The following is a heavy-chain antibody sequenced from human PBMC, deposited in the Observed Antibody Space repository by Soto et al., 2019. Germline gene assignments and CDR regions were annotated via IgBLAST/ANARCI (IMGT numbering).Heavy chain of an antibody. CDR1: GFTFSSYG. D-gene: IGHD3-22*01. CDR2: IWYDGSNK. Sequence: QVQLVESGGGVVQPGRSLRLSCAASGFTFSSYGMHWVRQAPGKGLEWVAVIWYDGSNKYYADSVKGRFTISRDNSKNTRYLQMNSLRAEDTAVYYCASGKHSSGYYGDAFDIWGQGTMVTVSS. V-gene: IGHV3-33*01. J-gene: IGHJ3*02. CDR3: ASGKHSSGYYGDAFDI.